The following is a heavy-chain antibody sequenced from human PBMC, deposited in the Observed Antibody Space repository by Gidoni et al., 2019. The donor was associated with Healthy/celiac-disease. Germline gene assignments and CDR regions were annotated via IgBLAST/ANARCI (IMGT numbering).Heavy chain of an antibody. Sequence: EVQLVESGGGLIQPGGSLRLSCAASGFTVSSNYMSWVRQAPGKGLEWVSVIYSGGSTYYADSVKGRFTISRDNSKNTLYLQMNSLRAEDTAVYYCARVTGITFGGLSPYDAFDIWGQGTMVTVSS. V-gene: IGHV3-53*01. J-gene: IGHJ3*02. CDR3: ARVTGITFGGLSPYDAFDI. D-gene: IGHD3-16*01. CDR2: IYSGGST. CDR1: GFTVSSNY.